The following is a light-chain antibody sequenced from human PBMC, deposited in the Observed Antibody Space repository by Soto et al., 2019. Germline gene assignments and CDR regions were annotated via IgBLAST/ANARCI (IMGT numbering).Light chain of an antibody. Sequence: DIQMTQSPSSLSASVGDRVTITCRATQSITSYLNWYQQKPGKAPKLLIYAASSLQSGVPSRFSGGGYGTDFTLTISSLQPEDFATYYCQQSDTIPWTFGQGTKVEIK. V-gene: IGKV1-39*01. CDR3: QQSDTIPWT. CDR2: AAS. J-gene: IGKJ1*01. CDR1: QSITSY.